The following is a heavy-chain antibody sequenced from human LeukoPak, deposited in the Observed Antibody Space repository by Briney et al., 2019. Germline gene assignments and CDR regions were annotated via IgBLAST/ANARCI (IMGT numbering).Heavy chain of an antibody. CDR3: AKSDLFSGGRSYFDY. CDR2: ISGSGVST. V-gene: IGHV3-23*01. Sequence: PGGSLRLSCAASGFTFSSYAVSWVRQAPGKGLQWVSTISGSGVSTYYAESVKGRFTISRDNSKNTLYVQMDSLRAEDTAVYYCAKSDLFSGGRSYFDYWGQGTLVTVSS. D-gene: IGHD2-15*01. J-gene: IGHJ4*02. CDR1: GFTFSSYA.